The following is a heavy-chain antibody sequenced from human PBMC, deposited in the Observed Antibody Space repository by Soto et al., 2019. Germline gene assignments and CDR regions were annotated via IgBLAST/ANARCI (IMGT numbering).Heavy chain of an antibody. CDR1: GFSLSTSGVG. J-gene: IGHJ5*02. V-gene: IGHV2-5*02. CDR3: AHVSLTIIRGLIFLNCFDP. D-gene: IGHD3-10*01. CDR2: IYWDDDK. Sequence: QITLKESGPPLVKPTQTLTLTCTFSGFSLSTSGVGVGWIRQPPGKALEWLALIYWDDDKRYSPSLKSRLTITKDTSKNQVVLTMTNMDPVDTATYYCAHVSLTIIRGLIFLNCFDPWGQGTLVTVSS.